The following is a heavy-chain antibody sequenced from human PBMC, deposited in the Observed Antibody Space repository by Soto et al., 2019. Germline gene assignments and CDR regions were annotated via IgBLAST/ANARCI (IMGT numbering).Heavy chain of an antibody. CDR2: VFHSGST. CDR1: CDSVTSGGFS. J-gene: IGHJ5*02. CDR3: ARVLHWFDP. V-gene: IGHV4-30-2*01. Sequence: TLSLTCVVSCDSVTSGGFSWSWIRQPPGKGLEWLGDVFHSGSTHYNPALESRVTMSLDRSNNQISLRLTSVPDADTAVYFCARVLHWFDPWGQGLPVTVSS.